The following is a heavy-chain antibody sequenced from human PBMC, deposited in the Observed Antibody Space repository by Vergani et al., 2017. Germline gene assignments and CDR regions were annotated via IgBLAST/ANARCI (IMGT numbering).Heavy chain of an antibody. D-gene: IGHD2-15*01. V-gene: IGHV4-4*02. CDR2: INHSGST. CDR3: ARYCSGGSCYLDWFDP. J-gene: IGHJ5*02. Sequence: QVQLQESGPGLVKPSGTLSLTCAVSGGSISSSNWWSWVRQPPGKGLEWIGEINHSGSTNYNPSLKSRVTISVDTSKNQFSLKLSSVTAADTAVYYCARYCSGGSCYLDWFDPWGQGTLVTVSS. CDR1: GGSISSSNW.